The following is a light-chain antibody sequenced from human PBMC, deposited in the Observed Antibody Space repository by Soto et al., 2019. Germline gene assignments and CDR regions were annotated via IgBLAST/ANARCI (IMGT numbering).Light chain of an antibody. CDR3: QQYNTLPPVT. V-gene: IGKV3-15*01. Sequence: EIVMTQSPDTLSVSPGERATLSCRASQSVSSNLAWYQQKPGQAPRLLIYGASTRATGIPARFSGSGSGTEFTLTISSLQSEDFAVYYCQQYNTLPPVTFGPGTKVDIK. J-gene: IGKJ3*01. CDR2: GAS. CDR1: QSVSSN.